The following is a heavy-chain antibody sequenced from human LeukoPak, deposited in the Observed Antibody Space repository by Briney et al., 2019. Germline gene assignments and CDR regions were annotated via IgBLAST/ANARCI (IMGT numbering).Heavy chain of an antibody. J-gene: IGHJ4*02. CDR1: GFTFSSYA. V-gene: IGHV3-23*01. CDR2: TSGSGGST. CDR3: AKDPSLSAEPAVDY. Sequence: GGSLRLSCAASGFTFSSYAMSWVRQAPGKGLEWVSATSGSGGSTYYADSVKGRFTISRDNSKNTLYLQMNSLRAEDTAVYYCAKDPSLSAEPAVDYWGQGTLVTVSS. D-gene: IGHD1-14*01.